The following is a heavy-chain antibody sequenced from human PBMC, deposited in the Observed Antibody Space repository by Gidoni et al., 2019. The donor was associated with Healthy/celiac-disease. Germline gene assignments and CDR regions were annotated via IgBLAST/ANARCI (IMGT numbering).Heavy chain of an antibody. CDR1: GFTFSSYA. D-gene: IGHD1-26*01. CDR3: AKGRIVGDNWFDP. V-gene: IGHV3-23*01. CDR2: ISGIGGST. J-gene: IGHJ5*02. Sequence: EVQLLESGGGLVQHGGSLRLSCAASGFTFSSYAMSWVRQAPGKGLEWVSAISGIGGSTYYADSVKGRFTISRDNSKSTLYLQMNSLRAEDTGVYYCAKGRIVGDNWFDPWGQGTLVTVSS.